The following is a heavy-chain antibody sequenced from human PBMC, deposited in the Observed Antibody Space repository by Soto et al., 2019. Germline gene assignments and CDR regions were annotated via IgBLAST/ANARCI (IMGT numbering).Heavy chain of an antibody. CDR1: GGTFSSYT. CDR2: IIPILGIA. D-gene: IGHD3-10*01. J-gene: IGHJ4*02. Sequence: QVQLVQSGAEVKKPGSSVKVSCKASGGTFSSYTISWVRQAPGQGLEWMGRIIPILGIANYAQKFQGRVTITADKSPSTAYMELSSLRSEDTAVYYCARDYYGSGTPPFYWGQGPLVTVSS. V-gene: IGHV1-69*08. CDR3: ARDYYGSGTPPFY.